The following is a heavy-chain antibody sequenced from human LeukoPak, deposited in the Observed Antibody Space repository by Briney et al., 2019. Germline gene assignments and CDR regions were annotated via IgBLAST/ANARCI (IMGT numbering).Heavy chain of an antibody. J-gene: IGHJ4*02. CDR3: ARNGGYGKFDY. D-gene: IGHD1-26*01. CDR2: IDHTGAT. Sequence: KPSETLTLTCAVSGYSISSIYYWGWIRRPPGKGLEWIGTIDHTGATYYNPSLKSRVTLSVDTSKNKFSLTLNSVTAADTAFYYCARNGGYGKFDYWGQGTLVTVSS. V-gene: IGHV4-38-2*01. CDR1: GYSISSIYY.